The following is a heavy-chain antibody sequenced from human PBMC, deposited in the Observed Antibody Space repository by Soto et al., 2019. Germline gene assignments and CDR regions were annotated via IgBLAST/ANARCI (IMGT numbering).Heavy chain of an antibody. CDR1: GFTFSNFA. J-gene: IGHJ4*02. CDR2: ISASGRDI. Sequence: GGSLRLSCAASGFTFSNFAMSWVRQAPGRGLEWVSGISASGRDIHYADSVKDRFTVSRDNSKNTLYLQRNSLRAEDTAIYYCAKGKTSGWYYFDYWGQGALVTVSS. CDR3: AKGKTSGWYYFDY. V-gene: IGHV3-23*01. D-gene: IGHD6-19*01.